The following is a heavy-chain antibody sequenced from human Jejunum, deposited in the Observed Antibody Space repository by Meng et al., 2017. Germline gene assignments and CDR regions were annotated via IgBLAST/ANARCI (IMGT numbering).Heavy chain of an antibody. J-gene: IGHJ4*02. CDR2: MYYSGST. CDR3: ARYGDYDSIDY. Sequence: SETLSLTCRVSGGSISSHHWTWIRQPPGKELEWIGYMYYSGSTNYNPALKRRATISVGRSRSEFSLRLNSGTAADTAVYYCARYGDYDSIDYWGQGTLVTVSS. D-gene: IGHD4-17*01. V-gene: IGHV4-59*11. CDR1: GGSISSHH.